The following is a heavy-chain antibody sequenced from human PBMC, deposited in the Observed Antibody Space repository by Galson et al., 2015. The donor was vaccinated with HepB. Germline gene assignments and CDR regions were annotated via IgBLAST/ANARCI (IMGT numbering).Heavy chain of an antibody. CDR3: AKGGDCSGGTCNFDY. J-gene: IGHJ4*02. V-gene: IGHV3-23*01. Sequence: RLSCAASGFTFSSYAMYWVRQATGKGLEWVSGISGSGGGTYYADSVKGRFTISRDNSKNTLYLRVNSLRAEDTAVYYCAKGGDCSGGTCNFDYWGQGSLLTVSS. CDR1: GFTFSSYA. D-gene: IGHD2-15*01. CDR2: ISGSGGGT.